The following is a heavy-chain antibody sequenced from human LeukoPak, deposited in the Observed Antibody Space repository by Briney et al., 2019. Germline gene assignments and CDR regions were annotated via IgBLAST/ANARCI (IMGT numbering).Heavy chain of an antibody. Sequence: SVKVSCRASGGTFSSYAISWVRQAPGQGLEWMGGIIPIFGTANYAQKFQGRVTITADESTSTAYMELSSLRSEDTAVYYCASTTYYYDSSGYPPGGYWGQGTLVTVSS. CDR1: GGTFSSYA. CDR2: IIPIFGTA. D-gene: IGHD3-22*01. V-gene: IGHV1-69*13. CDR3: ASTTYYYDSSGYPPGGY. J-gene: IGHJ4*02.